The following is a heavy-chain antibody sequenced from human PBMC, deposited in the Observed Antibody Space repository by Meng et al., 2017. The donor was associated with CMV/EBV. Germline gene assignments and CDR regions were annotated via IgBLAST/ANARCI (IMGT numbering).Heavy chain of an antibody. D-gene: IGHD3-10*01. CDR2: ISSSSYI. V-gene: IGHV3-21*01. Sequence: GESLKISCAASGFTFSSYSMNWVRQAPGKGLEWVSSISSSSYIDYADSVKGRFTISRDNAKNSLYLQMNSLRAEDTAVYYCARAAGSLLRYYFDYWGQGTLVTVSS. CDR1: GFTFSSYS. CDR3: ARAAGSLLRYYFDY. J-gene: IGHJ4*02.